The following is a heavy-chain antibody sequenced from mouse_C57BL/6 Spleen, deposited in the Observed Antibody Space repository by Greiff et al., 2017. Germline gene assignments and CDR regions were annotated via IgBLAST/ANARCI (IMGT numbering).Heavy chain of an antibody. Sequence: EVHLVESGGDLVKPGGSLKLSCAASGFTFSSYGMSWVRQTPDKRLEWVATISSGGSYTYYPDSVKGRFTISRDNAKNTLYLQMSSLKSEDTAMYYCARQRGRFFDYWGQGTTLTVSS. CDR2: ISSGGSYT. CDR3: ARQRGRFFDY. D-gene: IGHD3-3*01. J-gene: IGHJ2*01. V-gene: IGHV5-6*01. CDR1: GFTFSSYG.